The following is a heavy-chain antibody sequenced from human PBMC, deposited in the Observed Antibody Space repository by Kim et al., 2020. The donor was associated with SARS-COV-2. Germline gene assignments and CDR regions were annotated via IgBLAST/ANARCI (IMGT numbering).Heavy chain of an antibody. CDR1: GGSISSTNYY. J-gene: IGHJ4*02. V-gene: IGHV4-39*01. Sequence: SETLSLTCTVSGGSISSTNYYWGWIRQPPGKGLEWIGSIYYSGKTFYNPSLAGRITISLDTSKNQFSLKLSSVTAADTAIYYCARQDYDIWNGYYDFWGEEPQVTVSS. CDR2: IYYSGKT. D-gene: IGHD3-3*01. CDR3: ARQDYDIWNGYYDF.